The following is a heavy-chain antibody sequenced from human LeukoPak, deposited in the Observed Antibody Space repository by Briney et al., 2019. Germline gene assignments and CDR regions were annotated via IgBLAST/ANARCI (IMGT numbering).Heavy chain of an antibody. J-gene: IGHJ4*02. CDR3: AKGLYIVVVPAAMSLDY. D-gene: IGHD2-2*01. CDR1: GFTFSSYA. V-gene: IGHV3-23*01. Sequence: GGSLRLSCAASGFTFSSYAMSWVRQAPGKGLEWVSAISGSGGSTYYADSVKGRFTISRDNSKNTLYLQMNSLRAEDTAVYYCAKGLYIVVVPAAMSLDYWGQGTLVTVSS. CDR2: ISGSGGST.